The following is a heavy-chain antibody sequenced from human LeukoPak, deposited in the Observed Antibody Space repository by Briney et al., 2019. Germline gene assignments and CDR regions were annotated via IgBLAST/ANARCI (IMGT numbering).Heavy chain of an antibody. J-gene: IGHJ6*03. CDR2: IFPIFGTA. CDR1: VGTFSSYA. CDR3: ARSDRDYAPGYYYYYMDV. V-gene: IGHV1-69*05. D-gene: IGHD4-17*01. Sequence: SVTVSCKASVGTFSSYAISWVGQAPGQGLEWMGGIFPIFGTAHYAQKFQGRVTITKDESTSPDYIELSSMRSEDTVVYSCARSDRDYAPGYYYYYMDVWGKGTTVTVSS.